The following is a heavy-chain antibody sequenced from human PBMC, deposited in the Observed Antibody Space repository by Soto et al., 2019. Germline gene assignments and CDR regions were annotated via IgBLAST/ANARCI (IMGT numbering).Heavy chain of an antibody. V-gene: IGHV3-53*01. CDR3: ARGARRWVQQYNFDV. Sequence: GGSLRLSCAASGFPVSSNYMSWVRHAPGKWLEWVSVIYSGGSTYYADSVKGRFTISRDNSKNTLYLQMNSLRAEDTAVYYCARGARRWVQQYNFDVCGEGTMVTFPS. J-gene: IGHJ3*01. CDR2: IYSGGST. CDR1: GFPVSSNY. D-gene: IGHD5-18*01.